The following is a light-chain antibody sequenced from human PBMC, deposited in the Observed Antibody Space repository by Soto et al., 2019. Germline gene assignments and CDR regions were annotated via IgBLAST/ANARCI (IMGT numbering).Light chain of an antibody. CDR1: QSVSSN. Sequence: IVMPQSPDTLSGSPGYRVPLSCMSSQSVSSNLAWYQQKVGQAPRLLIYGASTRATGIPARFSGSGSGTGFTLTISSLQSEDFAVYYCQQYNNWPPWTFGQGTKVDIK. CDR2: GAS. V-gene: IGKV3-15*01. J-gene: IGKJ1*01. CDR3: QQYNNWPPWT.